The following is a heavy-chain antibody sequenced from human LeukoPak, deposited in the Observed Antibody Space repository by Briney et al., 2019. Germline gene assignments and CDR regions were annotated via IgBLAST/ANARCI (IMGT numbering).Heavy chain of an antibody. J-gene: IGHJ4*02. CDR1: GGSISGYY. Sequence: SETLSLTCTVSGGSISGYYWSWMRQPPGKGLVWIGYIYYSGSTNYNPSLKSRVTISVDTSKNQCSLKLSSVTAADTAIYYCARARSDLFDYWGQGTLVTVSS. V-gene: IGHV4-59*01. CDR2: IYYSGST. CDR3: ARARSDLFDY. D-gene: IGHD3/OR15-3a*01.